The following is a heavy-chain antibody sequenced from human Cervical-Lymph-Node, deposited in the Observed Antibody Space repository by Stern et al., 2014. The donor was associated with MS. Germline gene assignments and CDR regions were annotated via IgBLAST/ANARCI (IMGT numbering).Heavy chain of an antibody. Sequence: QLQLQESGPGLVKPSQTLSLTCTVSGDSISTGSFYWTWVRQPAGKGLEWIGRVYTDGSTDYKPSLKSRVTISLDASQNHFSLRLISVTAADTAVYYCAREVARFALWGWGQGTLVTVSS. V-gene: IGHV4-61*02. J-gene: IGHJ4*02. CDR3: AREVARFALWG. D-gene: IGHD3-10*01. CDR2: VYTDGST. CDR1: GDSISTGSFY.